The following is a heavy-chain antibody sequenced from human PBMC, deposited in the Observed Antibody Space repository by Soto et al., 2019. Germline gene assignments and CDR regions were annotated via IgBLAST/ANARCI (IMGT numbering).Heavy chain of an antibody. CDR1: GYTFTSYA. D-gene: IGHD6-13*01. V-gene: IGHV1-3*01. CDR3: ARVPLGGPSSSSYYMDV. Sequence: GASVKVSCKASGYTFTSYAMHWVRQAPGQRLEWMGWINAGNGNTKYSQKFQGRVTITRDTSASTAYMELSSLRSEDTAVYYCARVPLGGPSSSSYYMDVWGKGPIVTVSS. CDR2: INAGNGNT. J-gene: IGHJ6*03.